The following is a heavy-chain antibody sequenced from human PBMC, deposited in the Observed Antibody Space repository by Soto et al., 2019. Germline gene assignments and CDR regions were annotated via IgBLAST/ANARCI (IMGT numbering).Heavy chain of an antibody. Sequence: SGPTLVNPTQTLTLTCTFSGVSLSTSGLCVSWIRQPPGKALEWLALIDWNDDKYYGTSLKTRLTISKDTSKTQVVLTMTNLDPVDTATYYCTRSSGYYYYYGIDVWGQGTTVTVSS. CDR3: TRSSGYYYYYGIDV. V-gene: IGHV2-70*01. CDR2: IDWNDDK. D-gene: IGHD6-19*01. CDR1: GVSLSTSGLC. J-gene: IGHJ6*02.